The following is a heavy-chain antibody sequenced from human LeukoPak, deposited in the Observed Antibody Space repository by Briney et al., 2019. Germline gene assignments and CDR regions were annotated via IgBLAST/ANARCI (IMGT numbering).Heavy chain of an antibody. CDR2: INPTTGGT. V-gene: IGHV1-2*02. CDR3: ARLVGLSTTASY. CDR1: GYTFIGYY. J-gene: IGHJ4*02. Sequence: ASAKVSCKASGYTFIGYYLHWVRQAPGQGLEWMGWINPTTGGTNYAQKFQDRVTMTRDTSTNTAYMELGRLTSDDTAEYYCARLVGLSTTASYWGQGTQVIVSS. D-gene: IGHD5/OR15-5a*01.